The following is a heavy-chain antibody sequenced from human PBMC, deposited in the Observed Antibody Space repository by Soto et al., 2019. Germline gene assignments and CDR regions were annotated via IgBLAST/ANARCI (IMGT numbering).Heavy chain of an antibody. CDR3: AKDLYEQLASRTYYYYGMDV. V-gene: IGHV3-30*18. D-gene: IGHD6-6*01. CDR2: ISYDGSNK. Sequence: GSLRLSCAASGFTFSSYGMHWVRQAPGKGLEWVAVISYDGSNKYYADSVKGRFTISRDNSKNTLYLQMNSLRAEDTAVYYCAKDLYEQLASRTYYYYGMDVWGQGTTVTVSS. CDR1: GFTFSSYG. J-gene: IGHJ6*02.